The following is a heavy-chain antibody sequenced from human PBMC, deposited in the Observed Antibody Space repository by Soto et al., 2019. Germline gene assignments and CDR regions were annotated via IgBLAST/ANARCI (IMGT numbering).Heavy chain of an antibody. V-gene: IGHV1-2*02. CDR3: ARRQGDYYDSSGYHYYFDY. D-gene: IGHD3-22*01. CDR2: INPNSGGT. CDR1: GYTFTGYY. Sequence: QVQLVQSGAEVKKPGASVKVSCKASGYTFTGYYMHWVRQAPGQGLEWMGWINPNSGGTKSAQKFQGRVPMTRDTSISTAYMELSRLRSEDTAVYYCARRQGDYYDSSGYHYYFDYWGQGTLVTVSS. J-gene: IGHJ4*02.